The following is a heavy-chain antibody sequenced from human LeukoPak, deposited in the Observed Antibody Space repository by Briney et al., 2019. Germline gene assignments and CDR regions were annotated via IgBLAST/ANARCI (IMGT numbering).Heavy chain of an antibody. CDR1: GFTFSSYA. D-gene: IGHD3-10*01. Sequence: GGSLRLSCAASGFTFSSYAMSWVRQAPGKGLEWVSAISGSGGSTYYADSVKGRFTISRDNSKNTLYLQMNSLGAEDTAVYYCAQNRGYWFGELFHFDYWGQGTLVTVSS. CDR2: ISGSGGST. CDR3: AQNRGYWFGELFHFDY. J-gene: IGHJ4*02. V-gene: IGHV3-23*01.